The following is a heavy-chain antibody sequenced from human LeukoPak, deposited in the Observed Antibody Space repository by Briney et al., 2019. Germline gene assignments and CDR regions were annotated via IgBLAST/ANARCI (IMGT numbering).Heavy chain of an antibody. CDR2: IKRDGSEK. D-gene: IGHD3-3*01. V-gene: IGHV3-7*01. CDR3: ARGSGSDGDY. Sequence: GGSLRLSCAASGFTFSSYWMSWVRQAPGKGLEGVANIKRDGSEKYYVDSVKGRFTISRDNAKNSLNLQMNSLRAEDSAVYYCARGSGSDGDYWGQGTLVTVSS. CDR1: GFTFSSYW. J-gene: IGHJ4*02.